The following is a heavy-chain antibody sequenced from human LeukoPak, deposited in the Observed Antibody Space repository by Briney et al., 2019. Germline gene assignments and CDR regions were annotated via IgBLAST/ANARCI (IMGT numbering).Heavy chain of an antibody. V-gene: IGHV4-39*07. D-gene: IGHD5-12*01. CDR2: IYYSGST. Sequence: SETLSLTCNVSGGSISNSHYYWGWIRQPPGKGLEWIATIYYSGSTFYNPSLKSRVTISIDTPKNQFSLKLTSVTAADTAVYYCARDGLDSGYDFYRTFDLWGQGTLVSVSS. J-gene: IGHJ4*02. CDR1: GGSISNSHYY. CDR3: ARDGLDSGYDFYRTFDL.